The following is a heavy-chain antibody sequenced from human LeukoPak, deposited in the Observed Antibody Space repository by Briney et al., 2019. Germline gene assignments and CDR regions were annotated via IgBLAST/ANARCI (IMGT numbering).Heavy chain of an antibody. J-gene: IGHJ3*02. D-gene: IGHD1-14*01. CDR3: ARGTIAVSTDAFDI. CDR1: GGSIRSYY. V-gene: IGHV4-59*08. CDR2: IYYSGST. Sequence: SETLSLTCTVSGGSIRSYYWSWIRQPPGKGLEWIGYIYYSGSTNYNPSLKSRVTISVDTSKNQFSLRLSSVIVADTAVYYCARGTIAVSTDAFDIWGQGTMVTVSS.